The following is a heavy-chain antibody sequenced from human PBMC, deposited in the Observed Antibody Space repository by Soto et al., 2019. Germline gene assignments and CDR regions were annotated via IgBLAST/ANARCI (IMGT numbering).Heavy chain of an antibody. D-gene: IGHD6-19*01. CDR3: GKLKGVAGWYFDY. CDR2: ISNGDGNT. Sequence: EVQLLESGGGLVQPGGSLRLSCAASGFTFRGYAMTWVRQAPGKGLDWVSTISNGDGNTYYADSMKGRFTISRDNSKNTLYLQMNSLRAEDTAVYYCGKLKGVAGWYFDYWGQGTLVTISS. CDR1: GFTFRGYA. V-gene: IGHV3-23*01. J-gene: IGHJ4*02.